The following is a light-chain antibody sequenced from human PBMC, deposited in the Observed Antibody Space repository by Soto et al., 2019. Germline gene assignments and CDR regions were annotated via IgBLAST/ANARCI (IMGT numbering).Light chain of an antibody. V-gene: IGKV3-20*01. Sequence: EIVLTQSPGTLSLSPGERATLSCRASQSVSSSYLAWYQQKPGQAPRLLIYGASNRATGIPDRFSASGCGTDFTLTISRLEPEDFAVYYCQQYGSSPPYTFGQGTKLEIK. J-gene: IGKJ2*01. CDR2: GAS. CDR1: QSVSSSY. CDR3: QQYGSSPPYT.